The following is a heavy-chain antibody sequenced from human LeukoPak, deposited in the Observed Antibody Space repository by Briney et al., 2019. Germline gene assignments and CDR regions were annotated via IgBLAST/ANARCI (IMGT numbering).Heavy chain of an antibody. V-gene: IGHV4-30-2*01. D-gene: IGHD6-19*01. CDR2: IYHTGDT. CDR1: SDSINSGGSY. J-gene: IGHJ5*02. Sequence: SQTLSLTCTVSSDSINSGGSYWSWIRQPPGKGLEWIGYIYHTGDTFYNPSLKSRVTISLDRSQNQFSLKLSSVTAADTALYYCARHYMRGAVAGIYGAWGQGTLVTVSS. CDR3: ARHYMRGAVAGIYGA.